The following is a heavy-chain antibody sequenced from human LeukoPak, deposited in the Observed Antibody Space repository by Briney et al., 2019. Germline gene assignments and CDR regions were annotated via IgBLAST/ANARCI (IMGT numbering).Heavy chain of an antibody. D-gene: IGHD1-26*01. Sequence: PGGSLRLSCAASGFTFSSYGMSWVRQAPGKGLEWISYISSSSIMYYADSVKGRFSISRDNAKNSLYLQMNSLRDEDTAVYYCARDKSGSDSARGAVIDICGQGAMVTVSS. J-gene: IGHJ3*02. V-gene: IGHV3-48*02. CDR2: ISSSSIM. CDR1: GFTFSSYG. CDR3: ARDKSGSDSARGAVIDI.